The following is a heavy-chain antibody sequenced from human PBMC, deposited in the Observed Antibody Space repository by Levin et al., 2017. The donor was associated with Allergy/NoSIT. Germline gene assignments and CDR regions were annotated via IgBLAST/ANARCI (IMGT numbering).Heavy chain of an antibody. J-gene: IGHJ4*02. CDR2: IGITGDT. CDR3: VRAPVTYPGLGDF. Sequence: GESLKISCATSGFLFTNYDMHWVRQVLGEGLEWVSAIGITGDTYYPVSVQGRFTTSRDNAKNSLYLQMNNLRVGDTAVYYCVRAPVTYPGLGDFWGQGTLVTVSS. D-gene: IGHD4-17*01. V-gene: IGHV3-13*01. CDR1: GFLFTNYD.